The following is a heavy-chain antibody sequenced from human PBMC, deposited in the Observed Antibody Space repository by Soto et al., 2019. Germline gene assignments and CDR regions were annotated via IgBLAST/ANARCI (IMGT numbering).Heavy chain of an antibody. Sequence: QMQLVQSGPEVKKPGNSVKVSCKASGFTFTGSAVQWVRQARGQRLEWIGWIVVGSGNTNYAQKFQERVTITRDKSPNTAYMELSSLGRQDTGVYYCAAQNHFRNYGHIYWYFDLGGRVTLVTLSS. CDR1: GFTFTGSA. V-gene: IGHV1-58*01. D-gene: IGHD4-4*01. CDR3: AAQNHFRNYGHIYWYFDL. J-gene: IGHJ2*01. CDR2: IVVGSGNT.